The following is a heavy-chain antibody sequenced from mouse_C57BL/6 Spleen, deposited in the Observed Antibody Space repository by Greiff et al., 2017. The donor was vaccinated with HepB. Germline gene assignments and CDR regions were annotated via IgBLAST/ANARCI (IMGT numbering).Heavy chain of an antibody. CDR2: ISSGSSTI. CDR1: GFTFSDYG. CDR3: ARGHYYGSSYWYFDV. Sequence: DVMLVESGGGLVKPGGSLKLSCAASGFTFSDYGMHWVRQAPEKGLEWVAYISSGSSTIYYADTVKGRFTISRDNAKNTLFLQMTSLRSEDTAMYYCARGHYYGSSYWYFDVWGTGTTVTVSS. V-gene: IGHV5-17*01. J-gene: IGHJ1*03. D-gene: IGHD1-1*01.